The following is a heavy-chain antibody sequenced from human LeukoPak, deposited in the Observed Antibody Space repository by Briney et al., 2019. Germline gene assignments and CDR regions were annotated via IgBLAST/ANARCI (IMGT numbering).Heavy chain of an antibody. V-gene: IGHV4-59*08. CDR1: GGSINSYY. D-gene: IGHD5-12*01. J-gene: IGHJ4*02. CDR3: ARHSGRLGPFDY. CDR2: IYYSGST. Sequence: SETLSLTCTVSGGSINSYYWSWIRQPPGRGLEYIGYIYYSGSTDYNPSLKSRVTISVDTSKNRFSLNLSSVTAADTAVYYCARHSGRLGPFDYWGQGTLVTVSS.